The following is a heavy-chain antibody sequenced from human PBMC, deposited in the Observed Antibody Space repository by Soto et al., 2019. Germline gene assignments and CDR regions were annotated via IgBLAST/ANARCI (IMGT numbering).Heavy chain of an antibody. V-gene: IGHV3-15*07. D-gene: IGHD3-9*01. CDR1: GFTFSNAG. Sequence: EVQLVESGGGLVKPGGSLRLSCAASGFTFSNAGMNWVRQAPGKGLEWVGRIKSKTDGGTTDYAAPVKGRFTSSRYDLKDTLYLQMNSLKTEDTAVYYCTTDYGYYYILNGYVRSSYYGMDVWGQGTTVTVSS. CDR3: TTDYGYYYILNGYVRSSYYGMDV. CDR2: IKSKTDGGTT. J-gene: IGHJ6*02.